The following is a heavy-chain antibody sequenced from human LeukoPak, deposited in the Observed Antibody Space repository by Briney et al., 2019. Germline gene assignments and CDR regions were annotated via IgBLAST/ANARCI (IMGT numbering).Heavy chain of an antibody. D-gene: IGHD2-15*01. J-gene: IGHJ4*02. V-gene: IGHV1-18*01. CDR2: VSAYNGNT. CDR3: ARERRYCSGGSCYSSFDY. CDR1: GYSFTSYG. Sequence: ASVKVSCKACGYSFTSYGIRWVRQAPRHGLEWVGWVSAYNGNTNYAHKLQGRVTMTTDTSTSIDHMDLRSLRSDDTAVYYCARERRYCSGGSCYSSFDYWGQGTLVTVSS.